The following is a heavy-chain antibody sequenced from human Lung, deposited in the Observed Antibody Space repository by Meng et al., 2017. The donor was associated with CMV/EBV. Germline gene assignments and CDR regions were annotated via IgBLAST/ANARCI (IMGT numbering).Heavy chain of an antibody. CDR3: ARRGPSYCGVDCLAWFDP. D-gene: IGHD2-21*01. Sequence: ASVNVSXQASVYTFTSYGINWVRPAPGQGLEWMGWIRVYNGDTKYAQKFQGRVTMTTDTSTSTAYMALRSLRSDDTAVYYCARRGPSYCGVDCLAWFDPWGQGTLVXVSS. CDR1: VYTFTSYG. V-gene: IGHV1-18*01. CDR2: IRVYNGDT. J-gene: IGHJ5*02.